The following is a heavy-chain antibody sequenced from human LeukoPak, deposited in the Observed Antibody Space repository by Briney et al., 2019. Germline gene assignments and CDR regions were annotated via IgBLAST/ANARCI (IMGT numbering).Heavy chain of an antibody. CDR2: INPSAGST. V-gene: IGHV1-46*01. D-gene: IGHD3-10*01. Sequence: ASVKVSCKASGYTFTSYYMHWVRQAPGQGLEWMGIINPSAGSTSYAQKFQGRVTMTRDTSTSTVYMELSSLRSEDTAVYYCARGGYYGSGSYNIDAFDIWGQGTMVTVSS. J-gene: IGHJ3*02. CDR3: ARGGYYGSGSYNIDAFDI. CDR1: GYTFTSYY.